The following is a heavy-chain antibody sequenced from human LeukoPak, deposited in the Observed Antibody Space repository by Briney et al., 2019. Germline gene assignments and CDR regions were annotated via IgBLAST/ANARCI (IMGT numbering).Heavy chain of an antibody. D-gene: IGHD2-2*02. CDR3: ARHERSRYCSSTSCYTWSSSLGY. V-gene: IGHV4-59*08. CDR1: GGSISSYY. CDR2: ISYSGST. Sequence: SETLSLTCTVTGGSISSYYWSWIRRPPGKGLEWIGYISYSGSTNYNPSLKSRVTISVDTSKNQFSLKLSSVTAADTAVYYCARHERSRYCSSTSCYTWSSSLGYWGQGTLVTVSS. J-gene: IGHJ4*02.